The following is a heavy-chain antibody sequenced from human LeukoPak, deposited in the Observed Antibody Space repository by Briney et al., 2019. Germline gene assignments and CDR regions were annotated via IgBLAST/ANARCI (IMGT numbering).Heavy chain of an antibody. Sequence: GASVKVSCKASGYTFTGYYMHWVRQAPGQGLEWMGWISAYNGNTNYAQKLQGRVTMTTDTSTSTAYMELRSLRSDDTAVYYCARDTSFDWSGYGYWGQGTLVTVSS. D-gene: IGHD3-3*01. CDR2: ISAYNGNT. J-gene: IGHJ4*02. CDR1: GYTFTGYY. V-gene: IGHV1-18*04. CDR3: ARDTSFDWSGYGY.